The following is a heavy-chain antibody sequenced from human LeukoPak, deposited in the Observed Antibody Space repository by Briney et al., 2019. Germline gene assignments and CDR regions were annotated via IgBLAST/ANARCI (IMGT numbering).Heavy chain of an antibody. Sequence: PGESLEISCKGSGYSFTSYWIGWVRQMPGRGLEWMGIIYPGDSDTRYSPSFQGQVTISADKSISTAYLQWSSLKASDTAMYYCARDRYSGSYYNGWFDPWGQGTLVTVSS. CDR1: GYSFTSYW. CDR3: ARDRYSGSYYNGWFDP. J-gene: IGHJ5*02. V-gene: IGHV5-51*03. D-gene: IGHD1-26*01. CDR2: IYPGDSDT.